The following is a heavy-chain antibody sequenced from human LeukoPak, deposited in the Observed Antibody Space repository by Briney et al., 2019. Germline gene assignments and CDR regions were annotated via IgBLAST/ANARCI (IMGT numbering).Heavy chain of an antibody. CDR3: ARAPLVRGAPFDY. V-gene: IGHV3-23*01. J-gene: IGHJ4*02. Sequence: GGSLRLSCAASGFTFSDYALGWVRQAPGRGLEWVATLSGSGAGTYYSDSVQGRFTISRDNSKRTLFLQMNSLRAEDTAFYYCARAPLVRGAPFDYWGQGTLVTVSS. CDR1: GFTFSDYA. D-gene: IGHD3-10*01. CDR2: LSGSGAGT.